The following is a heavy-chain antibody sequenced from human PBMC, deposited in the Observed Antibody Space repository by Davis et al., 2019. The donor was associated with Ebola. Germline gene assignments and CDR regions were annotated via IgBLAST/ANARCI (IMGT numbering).Heavy chain of an antibody. CDR2: ISAYNGNT. V-gene: IGHV1-18*01. CDR1: GYTFTSYG. CDR3: ARGGDIVVVPAAMPRPDYYYYYGMDV. D-gene: IGHD2-2*01. Sequence: ASVKVSRKASGYTFTSYGISWVRQAPGHGLEWMGWISAYNGNTNYAQKLQGRVTMTTDTSTSTAYMELRSLRSEDTAVYYCARGGDIVVVPAAMPRPDYYYYYGMDVWGQGTTVTVSS. J-gene: IGHJ6*02.